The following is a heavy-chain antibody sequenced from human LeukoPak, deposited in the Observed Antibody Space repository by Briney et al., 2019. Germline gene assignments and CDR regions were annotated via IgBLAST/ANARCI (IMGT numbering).Heavy chain of an antibody. J-gene: IGHJ4*02. CDR2: IWYDGSNK. Sequence: PGRSLRLSCAASGFTFSSYGMHWVRQAPGKGLEWVAVIWYDGSNKYYADSVKGRFTISRDNSKNTLYLQMNSLRAEDTAVYYCARGMGWLRYPKSYFDYWGQGTLVTVSS. V-gene: IGHV3-33*01. CDR1: GFTFSSYG. CDR3: ARGMGWLRYPKSYFDY. D-gene: IGHD5-24*01.